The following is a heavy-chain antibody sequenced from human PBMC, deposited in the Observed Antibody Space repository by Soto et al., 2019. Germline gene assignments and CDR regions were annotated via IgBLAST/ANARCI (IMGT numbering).Heavy chain of an antibody. V-gene: IGHV1-69*16. CDR3: AQGSVVLTGTNAHFAH. Sequence: QVQLVQSGPQVKKPGSSVKVSCTASGGTFGRYTISWVRQAPGQGLEWMGGILPVLGNTNVAQRFQDRLTFTADESTSTAYLELSSLRPEDTAVYYCAQGSVVLTGTNAHFAHWGQGILVTVSS. D-gene: IGHD3-9*01. J-gene: IGHJ4*02. CDR1: GGTFGRYT. CDR2: ILPVLGNT.